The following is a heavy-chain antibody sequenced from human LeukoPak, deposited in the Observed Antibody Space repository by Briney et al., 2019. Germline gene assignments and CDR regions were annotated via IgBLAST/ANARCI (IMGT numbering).Heavy chain of an antibody. CDR2: IYYSGST. J-gene: IGHJ6*03. V-gene: IGHV4-59*01. CDR1: GGSISSYY. Sequence: SETLSLICTVSGGSISSYYWSWIRQPPGKGLEWIGYIYYSGSTNYNPSLKSRVTISVDTSKNQFSLKLSSVTAADTAVYYCARANYYYYYMDVWGKGTTVTISS. CDR3: ARANYYYYYMDV.